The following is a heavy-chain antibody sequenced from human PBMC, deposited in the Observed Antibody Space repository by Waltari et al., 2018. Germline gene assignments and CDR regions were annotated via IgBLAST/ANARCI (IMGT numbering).Heavy chain of an antibody. V-gene: IGHV3-7*01. J-gene: IGHJ6*02. Sequence: VQLVESGGGLVQPGGSVRPACAASGFTFSSFWMSWVRQDPGKGLEWVANIKQGGSEKYYVDSVKGRFTISRDNAKNSLYLQMNSLRAEDTAVYYCARNNLGIFGVVIVPDYGMDVWGQGTTVTVSS. CDR2: IKQGGSEK. CDR1: GFTFSSFW. CDR3: ARNNLGIFGVVIVPDYGMDV. D-gene: IGHD3-3*01.